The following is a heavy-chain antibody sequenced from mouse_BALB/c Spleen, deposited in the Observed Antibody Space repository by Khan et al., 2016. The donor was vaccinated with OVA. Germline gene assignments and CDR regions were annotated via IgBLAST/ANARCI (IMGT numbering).Heavy chain of an antibody. CDR1: GFTFSDYY. V-gene: IGHV5-4*02. CDR2: ISDGGSYT. CDR3: ARAGYGGFAY. Sequence: EVQLVESGGGLVKPGGSLKLSCAASGFTFSDYYMYWVRQTPEKRLEWVATISDGGSYTYSPDSVKGRFTISRDNAKNNLYLQMSIQKSEDAAMYYCARAGYGGFAYWGQGTLVTVSA. J-gene: IGHJ3*01. D-gene: IGHD1-1*02.